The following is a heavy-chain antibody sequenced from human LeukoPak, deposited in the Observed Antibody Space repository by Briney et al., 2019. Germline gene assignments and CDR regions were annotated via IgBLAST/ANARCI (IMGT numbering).Heavy chain of an antibody. CDR2: INQDGSGK. J-gene: IGHJ4*02. D-gene: IGHD3-10*01. CDR1: GFTFSNYW. CDR3: ARGGHRQKEF. V-gene: IGHV3-7*01. Sequence: GSLRLSCAASGFTFSNYWMTWVRQSPGKGLEWVAIINQDGSGKYYVDPVKGRFTISRDNAKNSLYLQMSSLRAEDTAVYYCARGGHRQKEFWGQGTLVTVSS.